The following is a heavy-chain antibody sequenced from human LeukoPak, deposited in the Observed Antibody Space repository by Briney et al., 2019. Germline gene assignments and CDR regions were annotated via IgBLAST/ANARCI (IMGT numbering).Heavy chain of an antibody. D-gene: IGHD3-3*01. Sequence: GGSLRLSCAASGFTFSNYWMTWVRQAPGKGLEWVGNIKQDGSDKYYVDSVKGRFTISRDNAKNSLYLQMNSLRAEDTAVYYCARDFRFLDDYWGQGTLVTVSS. CDR1: GFTFSNYW. V-gene: IGHV3-7*01. CDR3: ARDFRFLDDY. CDR2: IKQDGSDK. J-gene: IGHJ4*02.